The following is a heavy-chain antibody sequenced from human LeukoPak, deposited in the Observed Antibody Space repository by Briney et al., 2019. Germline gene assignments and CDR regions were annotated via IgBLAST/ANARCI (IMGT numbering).Heavy chain of an antibody. V-gene: IGHV4-59*01. Sequence: SETLSLTCTVSGGSISSYYWSWIRQPPGKGLEWIGYIYYSGSTNYNPSLKSRVTISVDTSKNQVSLKLSSVTAADTAVYYCARGRGIVGATTDYYFDYWGQGTLVTVSS. CDR2: IYYSGST. D-gene: IGHD1-26*01. CDR1: GGSISSYY. J-gene: IGHJ4*02. CDR3: ARGRGIVGATTDYYFDY.